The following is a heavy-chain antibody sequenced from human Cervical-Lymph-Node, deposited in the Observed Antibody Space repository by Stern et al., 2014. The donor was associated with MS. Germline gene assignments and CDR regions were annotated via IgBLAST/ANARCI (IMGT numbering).Heavy chain of an antibody. CDR1: GFTFSASV. Sequence: EVQLVESGGGLVQPGGSLKVSCAASGFTFSASVIHWVRQAPGNGLEWVGRIRNKGKNYATAYAVSVKGRFTISRDESKNTAYLHMSSLKVEDTAVYYCAPSSAIWGRGTMVTVSS. CDR3: APSSAI. J-gene: IGHJ3*02. V-gene: IGHV3-73*01. CDR2: IRNKGKNYAT.